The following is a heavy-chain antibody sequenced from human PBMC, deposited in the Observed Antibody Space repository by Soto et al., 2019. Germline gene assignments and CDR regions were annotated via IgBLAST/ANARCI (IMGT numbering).Heavy chain of an antibody. J-gene: IGHJ4*02. V-gene: IGHV3-72*01. CDR3: VRVASRVNDS. CDR1: GFIFSDHY. D-gene: IGHD4-17*01. Sequence: EVQLVDSGGGLVQPGGSLRLSCVVSGFIFSDHYMDWVRQAPGKGLEWVGRSRNKANSYTTEHAASVKGRFTISRDDSKNSLYLQMNSRKTEDTAVYYCVRVASRVNDSWGQGTLVTVSS. CDR2: SRNKANSYTT.